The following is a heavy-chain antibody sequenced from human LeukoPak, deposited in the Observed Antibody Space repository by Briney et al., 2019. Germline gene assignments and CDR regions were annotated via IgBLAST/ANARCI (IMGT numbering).Heavy chain of an antibody. D-gene: IGHD3-9*01. V-gene: IGHV1-69*04. Sequence: GASVKVSCKASGGTFSSYAISWVRQAPGQGLEWMGRIIPILGIANYAQKFQGRVTITADKSTSTAYMELSSLRSEDTAVYYCARGGRYFDPYWDYWGQGTLVTVSS. J-gene: IGHJ4*02. CDR1: GGTFSSYA. CDR2: IIPILGIA. CDR3: ARGGRYFDPYWDY.